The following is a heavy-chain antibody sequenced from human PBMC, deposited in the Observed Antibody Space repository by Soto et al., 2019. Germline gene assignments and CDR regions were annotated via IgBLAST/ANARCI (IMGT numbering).Heavy chain of an antibody. CDR1: GYTFIDYY. V-gene: IGHV1-2*02. D-gene: IGHD3-10*01. CDR2: ISPRSGGT. J-gene: IGHJ5*02. CDR3: TKKRGGPFPLDP. Sequence: ASVKVSCKASGYTFIDYYIHWVRQAPGQGLEWAGWISPRSGGTNYAQQFEGRVTMTRDTSISTAYMELTSLTSDDTAVYYCTKKRGGPFPLDPWGQGTRVTVSS.